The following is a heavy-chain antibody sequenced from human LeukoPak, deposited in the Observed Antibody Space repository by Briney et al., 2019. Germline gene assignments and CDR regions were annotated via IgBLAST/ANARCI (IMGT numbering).Heavy chain of an antibody. CDR1: GGSFSGYY. J-gene: IGHJ4*02. CDR3: ARGYYYDTSAYFDY. V-gene: IGHV4-34*01. CDR2: INHSGST. Sequence: PSETLSLTCAVYGGSFSGYYWSWIRQPPGKGLEWIGEINHSGSTNYSPPLKSRVTISVDTSKNQFSLKVNSVTAADTAVYHCARGYYYDTSAYFDYWGQGTLVTVSS. D-gene: IGHD3-22*01.